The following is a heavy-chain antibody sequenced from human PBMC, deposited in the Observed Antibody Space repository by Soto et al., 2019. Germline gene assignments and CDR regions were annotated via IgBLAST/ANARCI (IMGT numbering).Heavy chain of an antibody. CDR1: GGTFSSYA. CDR2: IIPIFGTA. J-gene: IGHJ4*02. V-gene: IGHV1-69*13. Sequence: GASVKVSCKASGGTFSSYAISWVRQAPGQGLEWMGGIIPIFGTANYAQKFQGRVTITADESTSTAYMELSSLRSEDTAVYYCARGRESMIVVVTEFDYWGQGTLVTVSS. CDR3: ARGRESMIVVVTEFDY. D-gene: IGHD3-22*01.